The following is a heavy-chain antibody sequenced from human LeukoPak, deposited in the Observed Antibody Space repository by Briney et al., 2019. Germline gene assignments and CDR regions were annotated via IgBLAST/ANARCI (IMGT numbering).Heavy chain of an antibody. CDR2: IYYSGST. J-gene: IGHJ5*02. Sequence: SETLSLTCAVYGGSFSGYYWSWIRQPPGKGLEWIGYIYYSGSTNYNPSLKSRVTISVDTSKNQFSLKLSSVTAADTAVYYCARGATVTTLVWFDPWGQGTLVTVSS. V-gene: IGHV4-59*01. CDR1: GGSFSGYY. D-gene: IGHD4-17*01. CDR3: ARGATVTTLVWFDP.